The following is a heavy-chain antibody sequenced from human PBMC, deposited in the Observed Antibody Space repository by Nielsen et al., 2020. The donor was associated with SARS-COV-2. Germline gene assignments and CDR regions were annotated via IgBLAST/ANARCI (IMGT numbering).Heavy chain of an antibody. CDR2: INAGNGNT. J-gene: IGHJ4*02. Sequence: ASVKVSCKASGYTFTSYAMHWVRQAPGQRLEWMGWINAGNGNTKYSQKFQGRVTITRDTSASTAYMELSSLRSDDTAVYYCARAAIDMRDSSGYPYWGQGTLVTVSS. CDR1: GYTFTSYA. CDR3: ARAAIDMRDSSGYPY. D-gene: IGHD3-22*01. V-gene: IGHV1-3*01.